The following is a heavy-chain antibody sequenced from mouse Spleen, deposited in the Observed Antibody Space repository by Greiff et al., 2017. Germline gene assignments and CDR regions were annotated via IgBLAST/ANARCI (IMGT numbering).Heavy chain of an antibody. J-gene: IGHJ3*01. V-gene: IGHV5-9*01. CDR3: ARGWDGGFAY. CDR2: ISSGGGST. D-gene: IGHD4-1*01. CDR1: GFTFSSYY. Sequence: EVMLVESGGGLVKLGGSLKLSCAASGFTFSSYYMSWVRQTPEKRLEWVATISSGGGSTYYPDSVKGRFTISRDNAKNTLYLQMSSLNSEDTAVYYCARGWDGGFAYWGQGTLVTVSA.